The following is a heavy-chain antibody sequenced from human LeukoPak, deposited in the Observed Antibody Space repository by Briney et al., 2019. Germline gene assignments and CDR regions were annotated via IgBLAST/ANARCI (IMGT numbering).Heavy chain of an antibody. CDR1: GFTFSTYS. Sequence: GSRRLSCTASGFTFSTYSMNWVRQAPGKGLEWVSSISSSSSHIYYAASVKGRFTISRDNAKNSLYLQMNSLRAEDTAVYYCARDRSYYGSGQNWFDPGAREPWSPSPQ. J-gene: IGHJ5*02. CDR2: ISSSSSHI. CDR3: ARDRSYYGSGQNWFDP. V-gene: IGHV3-21*01. D-gene: IGHD3-10*01.